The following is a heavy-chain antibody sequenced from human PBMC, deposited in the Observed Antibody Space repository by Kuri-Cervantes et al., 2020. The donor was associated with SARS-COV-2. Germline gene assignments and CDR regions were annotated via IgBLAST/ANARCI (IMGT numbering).Heavy chain of an antibody. CDR1: GFTFSESY. CDR2: IGGGGVTI. D-gene: IGHD6-19*01. Sequence: GESLKISCAASGFTFSESYMSWIRQAPGKGLEWLSYIGGGGVTIDYADSVKGRFTISRDNAKNSLYLEMNSLRAEDTAVYYCAKDSPGIAVAEAFDIWGQGTMVTVSS. V-gene: IGHV3-11*04. J-gene: IGHJ3*02. CDR3: AKDSPGIAVAEAFDI.